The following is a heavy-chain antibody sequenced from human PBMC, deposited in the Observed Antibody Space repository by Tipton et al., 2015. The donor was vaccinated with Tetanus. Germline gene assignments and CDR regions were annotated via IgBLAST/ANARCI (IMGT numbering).Heavy chain of an antibody. CDR1: GFTFSNYG. J-gene: IGHJ6*02. CDR2: MSKDGGFK. Sequence: SLRLSCAASGFTFSNYGMHWVRQAPGKGLEWVAVMSKDGGFKHYVDSVKGRFSISRDNAKNTLYLQMNSLRVEDTAVYYCARAGPQATFGVKYGMDVWGQGTTVTVSS. D-gene: IGHD3-3*01. V-gene: IGHV3-30*03. CDR3: ARAGPQATFGVKYGMDV.